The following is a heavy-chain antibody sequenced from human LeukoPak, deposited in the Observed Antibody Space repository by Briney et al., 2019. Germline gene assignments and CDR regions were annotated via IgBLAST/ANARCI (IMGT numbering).Heavy chain of an antibody. CDR1: GFTFSDYY. CDR3: ARAGDAMVTTGNLDY. Sequence: GGSLRLSCAASGFTFSDYYVTWIRQAPGKGRDWVSYLSDSSSHTNYADSIKGRFTISIDNPRSSLYLQMNSLRAEDTAMYYCARAGDAMVTTGNLDYWGQGTLVTVSS. V-gene: IGHV3-11*05. CDR2: LSDSSSHT. D-gene: IGHD4-17*01. J-gene: IGHJ4*02.